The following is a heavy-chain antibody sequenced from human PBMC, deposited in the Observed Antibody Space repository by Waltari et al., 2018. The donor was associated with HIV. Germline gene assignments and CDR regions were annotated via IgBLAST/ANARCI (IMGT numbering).Heavy chain of an antibody. CDR3: VTSGDNCVEFGHRLDF. CDR1: GFNFDIYA. Sequence: EVQFLESGGGLERPGGSLSLPCIASGFNFDIYAMTWVRQAPGKVLEWVSTIGRGASATCYADFVRGRATISRDKSRDMLSLHMKSLRVDDTAVYHCVTSGDNCVEFGHRLDFWGRGILVTVS. CDR2: IGRGASAT. V-gene: IGHV3-23*01. J-gene: IGHJ4*02. D-gene: IGHD1-1*01.